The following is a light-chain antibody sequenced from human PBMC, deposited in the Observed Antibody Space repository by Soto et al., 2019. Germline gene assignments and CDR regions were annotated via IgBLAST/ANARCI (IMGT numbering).Light chain of an antibody. CDR3: ETWDNNTHVV. Sequence: QSVLTQSSSASASLGSSVKLTCTLSSGHSSYIIAWHQQQPGKAPRYLMKLEGSGSYNKGSGVPDRFSGSSSGADRYLTISAIQFEDEADYYCETWDNNTHVVFGGGTKLTVL. V-gene: IGLV4-60*02. CDR1: SGHSSYI. J-gene: IGLJ2*01. CDR2: LEGSGSY.